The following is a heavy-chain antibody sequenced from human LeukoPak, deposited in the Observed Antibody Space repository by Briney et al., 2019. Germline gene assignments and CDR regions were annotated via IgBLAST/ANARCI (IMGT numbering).Heavy chain of an antibody. CDR1: GGSFSGYY. CDR3: ARLLGGGYCSSTSCPPRGDAFDI. CDR2: IYTSGST. J-gene: IGHJ3*02. V-gene: IGHV4-59*10. Sequence: SETLSLTCAVYGGSFSGYYWSWIRQPAGKGLEWIGRIYTSGSTNYNPSLKSRVTISVDTSKNQFSLKLSSVTAADTAVYYCARLLGGGYCSSTSCPPRGDAFDIWGQGTMVTVSS. D-gene: IGHD2-2*01.